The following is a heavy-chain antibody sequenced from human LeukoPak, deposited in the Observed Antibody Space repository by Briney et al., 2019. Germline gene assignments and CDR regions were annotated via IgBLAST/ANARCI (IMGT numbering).Heavy chain of an antibody. Sequence: SETLSLTCAVYGGSFSGYYWSWILQPPGKGLEWIGEINHSGSTNYNPSLKSRVTISVDTSKNQFSLKLSSVTAADTAVYYCARAWVYDILTGYPYYFDYWGQGTLVTVSS. D-gene: IGHD3-9*01. CDR3: ARAWVYDILTGYPYYFDY. V-gene: IGHV4-34*01. J-gene: IGHJ4*02. CDR1: GGSFSGYY. CDR2: INHSGST.